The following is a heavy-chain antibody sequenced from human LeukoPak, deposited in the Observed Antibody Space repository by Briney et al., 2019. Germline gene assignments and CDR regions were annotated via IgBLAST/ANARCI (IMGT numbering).Heavy chain of an antibody. CDR3: ARAGDRSAYWFDP. D-gene: IGHD3-22*01. Sequence: GGSLRLSCAASGFTFSSYAMNWVRQAPGEGLEWVSSISSDSSYIYYADSVKGRFTISRDNAKNSLYLQMNSLRVEDTAVYYCARAGDRSAYWFDPWGQGTLVTVSS. J-gene: IGHJ5*02. V-gene: IGHV3-21*01. CDR2: ISSDSSYI. CDR1: GFTFSSYA.